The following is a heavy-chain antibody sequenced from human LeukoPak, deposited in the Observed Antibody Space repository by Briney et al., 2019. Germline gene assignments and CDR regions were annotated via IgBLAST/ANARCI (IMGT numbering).Heavy chain of an antibody. CDR1: GFTFSSYA. Sequence: KPGGSLRLSCAASGFTFSSYAMSWVRQPPGKGLEWIGYIYYSGSTNYNPSLKSRVTISVDTSKNQFSLKLSSVTAADTAVYYCARHGFGSGWFDYFDYWGQGTLVTVSS. CDR2: IYYSGST. D-gene: IGHD6-19*01. V-gene: IGHV4-59*08. J-gene: IGHJ4*02. CDR3: ARHGFGSGWFDYFDY.